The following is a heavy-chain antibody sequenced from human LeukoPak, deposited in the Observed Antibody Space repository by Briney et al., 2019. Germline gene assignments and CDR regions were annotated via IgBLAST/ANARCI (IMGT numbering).Heavy chain of an antibody. V-gene: IGHV3-23*01. CDR1: GFTFSSYA. J-gene: IGHJ4*02. Sequence: GGSLRLSCAASGFTFSSYAMSWVRQAPGKGLERVSAISGSGGSTYYADSVRGRFTISRDNSKNTVSLQLNNLRAEDTALYYCAKGQSASSAFDCWGQGTLVTVSS. CDR3: AKGQSASSAFDC. CDR2: ISGSGGST.